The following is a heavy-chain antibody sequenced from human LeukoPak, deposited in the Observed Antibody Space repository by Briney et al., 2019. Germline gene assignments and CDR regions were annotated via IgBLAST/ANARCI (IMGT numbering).Heavy chain of an antibody. CDR3: APGGRKGFDP. J-gene: IGHJ5*02. Sequence: PSETLSLTCTVSGGSISSSSYYWGWIRQPPGKGLEWIGSIYYSGSTYYNPSHKSRVTISVDTSKNQFSLKLSSVTAADTAVYYCAPGGRKGFDPWGQGTLVTVSS. V-gene: IGHV4-39*01. CDR2: IYYSGST. CDR1: GGSISSSSYY. D-gene: IGHD1-1*01.